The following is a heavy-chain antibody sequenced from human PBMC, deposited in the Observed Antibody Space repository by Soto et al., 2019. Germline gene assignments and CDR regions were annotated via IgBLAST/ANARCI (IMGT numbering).Heavy chain of an antibody. V-gene: IGHV3-23*01. Sequence: GGSLRLSCAASGFTFSSYSMTWVHQAPGKGLEWVSAIGGSGDTTYYADSVKGRFTISRDNSQSTLFLQLNSLRAEDTAVYYCAKSRAGSCYSSVDVWGKGTTVTVSS. J-gene: IGHJ6*04. CDR3: AKSRAGSCYSSVDV. CDR2: IGGSGDTT. CDR1: GFTFSSYS. D-gene: IGHD2-15*01.